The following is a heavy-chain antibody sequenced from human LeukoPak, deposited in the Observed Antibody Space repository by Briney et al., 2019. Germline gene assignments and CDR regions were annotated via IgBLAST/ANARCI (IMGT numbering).Heavy chain of an antibody. CDR1: GYTFINFA. Sequence: GASVKVSCKASGYTFINFAINWGRQAPGQRPEWMGWINACNGNTKYSQKFQDRVTVTRDTSASTAYMELTNLTSEDTAVYYCARGPRAAADDYWGQGSLVTVSS. CDR3: ARGPRAAADDY. CDR2: INACNGNT. D-gene: IGHD6-13*01. J-gene: IGHJ4*02. V-gene: IGHV1-3*01.